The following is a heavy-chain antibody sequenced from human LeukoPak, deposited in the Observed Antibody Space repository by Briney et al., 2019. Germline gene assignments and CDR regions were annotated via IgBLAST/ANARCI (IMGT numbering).Heavy chain of an antibody. CDR2: INPKSGGT. D-gene: IGHD2-2*01. CDR3: ASADLRYCSITNCLSFGY. Sequence: ASVKVSCKTSGYTFTDYYIHWVRQAPGQGLEWMGWINPKSGGTHFAQKFQGRVIMTRDTSVDTAYMELNSLRSDDTAVYYCASADLRYCSITNCLSFGYWGQGTLVTVSS. J-gene: IGHJ4*02. CDR1: GYTFTDYY. V-gene: IGHV1-2*02.